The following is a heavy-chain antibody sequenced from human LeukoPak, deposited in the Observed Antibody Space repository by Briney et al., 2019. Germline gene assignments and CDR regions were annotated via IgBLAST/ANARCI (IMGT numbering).Heavy chain of an antibody. V-gene: IGHV3-23*01. D-gene: IGHD1-26*01. CDR2: ISGSGGST. Sequence: GSLRLSCAASGFTFSSYAMSWVRQAPGKGLEWVSAISGSGGSTYYADSVKGRFTISRDNSKSTLYLQMNSLRAEDTAVYYCAKESGSYYYFDYWGQGTLVTVSS. J-gene: IGHJ4*02. CDR1: GFTFSSYA. CDR3: AKESGSYYYFDY.